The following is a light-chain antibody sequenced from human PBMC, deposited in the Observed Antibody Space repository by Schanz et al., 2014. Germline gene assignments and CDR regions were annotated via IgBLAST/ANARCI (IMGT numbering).Light chain of an antibody. Sequence: EIVMTQSPATLSVSPGERATLSCRASQSVSSGYLAWYQQKPGQAPRLLIYGASIRATGIPDRFSGSGTGTDFTLTISRLEPEDFAVYYCQQYTTWPPGTFGQGTKVEIK. CDR1: QSVSSGY. V-gene: IGKV3-20*01. CDR2: GAS. J-gene: IGKJ1*01. CDR3: QQYTTWPPGT.